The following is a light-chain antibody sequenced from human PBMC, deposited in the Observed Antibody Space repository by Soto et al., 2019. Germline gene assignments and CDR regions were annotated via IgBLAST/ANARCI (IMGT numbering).Light chain of an antibody. Sequence: EIVMTQSPATLSVSPGGRVTLSCRASQSVSSNLAWYQQKPGQAPRLLIYGASFRATGIPDRFSGSGSGTDFTLSISRLEPEDFAVYYCQQYGSSSTFGQGTKVDIK. CDR3: QQYGSSST. CDR2: GAS. V-gene: IGKV3-20*01. J-gene: IGKJ1*01. CDR1: QSVSSN.